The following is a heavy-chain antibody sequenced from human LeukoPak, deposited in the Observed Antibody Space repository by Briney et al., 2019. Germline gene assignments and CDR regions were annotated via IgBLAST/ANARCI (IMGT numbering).Heavy chain of an antibody. CDR1: GGSISSSSYY. CDR2: IYYSGST. Sequence: SETLSLTCTVSGGSISSSSYYWGWIRQPPGKGLEWIGSIYYSGSTYYNPSLKSRVTISVDTSKNQFSLKLSSVTAADTAVYYCARLGDQSSTYSSTTYYGMDVWGQGTTVTVSS. J-gene: IGHJ6*02. V-gene: IGHV4-39*07. D-gene: IGHD6-13*01. CDR3: ARLGDQSSTYSSTTYYGMDV.